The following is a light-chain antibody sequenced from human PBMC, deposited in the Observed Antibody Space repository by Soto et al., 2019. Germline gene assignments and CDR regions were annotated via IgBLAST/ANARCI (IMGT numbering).Light chain of an antibody. CDR1: NIGNKR. J-gene: IGLJ1*01. Sequence: SYELTQSPSVSVAPEKTATITCGGNNIGNKRVHWYRQKPGQAPVLLISYDSDRPSGIPERFSGSNSGNTATLTISRVEAGDEADYYCQVWDIMTDNYVFGSGTKLTVL. CDR3: QVWDIMTDNYV. V-gene: IGLV3-21*04. CDR2: YDS.